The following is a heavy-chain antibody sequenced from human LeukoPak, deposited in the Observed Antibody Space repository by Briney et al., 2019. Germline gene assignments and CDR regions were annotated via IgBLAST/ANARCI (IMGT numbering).Heavy chain of an antibody. V-gene: IGHV3-48*01. J-gene: IGHJ6*02. CDR3: AKDLGARRGVDV. Sequence: GGSLRLSCAASGFTFSSYSMNWVRQAPGKGLEWVSYISSSSSTIYYADSVKGRFTISRDNSKNTLFLQMNSLRAEDTALYYCAKDLGARRGVDVWGQGTTVTVSS. D-gene: IGHD2-15*01. CDR2: ISSSSSTI. CDR1: GFTFSSYS.